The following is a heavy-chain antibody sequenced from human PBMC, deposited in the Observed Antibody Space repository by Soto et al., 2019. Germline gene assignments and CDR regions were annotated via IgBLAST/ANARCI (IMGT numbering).Heavy chain of an antibody. CDR1: GFTFSSYW. D-gene: IGHD5-12*01. Sequence: PGGSLRLSCAASGFTFSSYWMHWVRQAPGKGLVWVSRINPDGSATNYADSVQGRFTISRDNAKNSLYLQLNSLRAEDTAFYYCAREGRDGYNYFDYWGQGTLVTVSS. CDR3: AREGRDGYNYFDY. V-gene: IGHV3-74*01. CDR2: INPDGSAT. J-gene: IGHJ4*02.